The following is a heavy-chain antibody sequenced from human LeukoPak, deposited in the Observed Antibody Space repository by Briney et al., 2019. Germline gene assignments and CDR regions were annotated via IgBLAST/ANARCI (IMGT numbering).Heavy chain of an antibody. CDR3: ARAGYQLPLDAFDI. CDR2: INRDGSSI. V-gene: IGHV3-74*01. CDR1: GFTFSSYW. D-gene: IGHD2-2*01. Sequence: GGSLRLSCAASGFTFSSYWMYWVRQAPGKGLVWVSRINRDGSSISYADSVKGRFTISRDNAKNTLYLQMNSLRAEDTAVYYCARAGYQLPLDAFDIWGQGTMVTVSS. J-gene: IGHJ3*02.